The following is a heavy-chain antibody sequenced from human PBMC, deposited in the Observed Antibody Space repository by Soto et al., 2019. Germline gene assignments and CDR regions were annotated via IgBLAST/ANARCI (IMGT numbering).Heavy chain of an antibody. CDR2: ISAYNGNT. Sequence: PSVKVSCKASGYTFTSYGISWVRQAPGQGLEWMGWISAYNGNTNYAQKLQGRVTMTTDTSTSTAYMELRSLRSDDTAVYYGARVVETGWFDPWGQGTLVTVSS. CDR3: ARVVETGWFDP. V-gene: IGHV1-18*04. J-gene: IGHJ5*02. CDR1: GYTFTSYG. D-gene: IGHD7-27*01.